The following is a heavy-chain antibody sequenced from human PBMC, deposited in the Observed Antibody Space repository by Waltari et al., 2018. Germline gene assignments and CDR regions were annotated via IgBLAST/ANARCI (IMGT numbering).Heavy chain of an antibody. CDR3: ARGGRRVAAAPSTYYYALDV. Sequence: QVQLVQSGAEVKKPGSSVKVSCKASGGIFSNYVLTWVRQAPGQGLEWMGGIVPMFGTGNYAQRFRGRVTITADESTNTVYLDLSGLTSEDTAIYYCARGGRRVAAAPSTYYYALDVWGQGTTVTVSS. V-gene: IGHV1-69*01. D-gene: IGHD2-15*01. CDR2: IVPMFGTG. J-gene: IGHJ6*02. CDR1: GGIFSNYV.